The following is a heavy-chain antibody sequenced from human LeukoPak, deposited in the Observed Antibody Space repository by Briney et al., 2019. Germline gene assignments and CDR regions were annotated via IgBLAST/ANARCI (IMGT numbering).Heavy chain of an antibody. CDR1: GGSIRNGGYY. J-gene: IGHJ4*02. CDR2: IYYMGST. Sequence: SETLSLTCTVSGGSIRNGGYYWSWIRQHPGEGLEWIGHIYYMGSTIYSPSLASRLNISVDTSKNQFSLKLTSVTAADTAVYYCARVDRFGAVDFFDFWGQGTLVTVSS. CDR3: ARVDRFGAVDFFDF. V-gene: IGHV4-31*03. D-gene: IGHD6-19*01.